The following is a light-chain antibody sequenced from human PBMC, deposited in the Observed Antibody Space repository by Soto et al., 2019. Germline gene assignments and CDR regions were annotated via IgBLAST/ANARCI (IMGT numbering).Light chain of an antibody. Sequence: QSALTQPRSVSGSPGQSVIISCTGTNSDVGTYNYVSWYQQHPGKAPKLIIYDVTKRPSGVPDRFSGSKSGNTASLIISGLQAADEAEYYCCCCSYAGSSSFRVLFGGGTQLTVL. CDR2: DVT. CDR1: NSDVGTYNY. V-gene: IGLV2-11*01. CDR3: CSYAGSSSFRVL. J-gene: IGLJ7*01.